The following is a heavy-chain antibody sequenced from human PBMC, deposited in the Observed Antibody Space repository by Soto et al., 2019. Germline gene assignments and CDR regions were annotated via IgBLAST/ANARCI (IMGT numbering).Heavy chain of an antibody. J-gene: IGHJ3*02. CDR1: GGSISSYY. CDR2: IYYSGST. V-gene: IGHV4-59*01. D-gene: IGHD2-15*01. Sequence: TSETLSLTCTVSGGSISSYYWSWIRQPPGKGLEWIGYIYYSGSTNYNPSLKSRVTISVDTSKNQFSLKLSSVTAADTAVYYCARDCSGGSCSDAFDIWGQGTMVTVSS. CDR3: ARDCSGGSCSDAFDI.